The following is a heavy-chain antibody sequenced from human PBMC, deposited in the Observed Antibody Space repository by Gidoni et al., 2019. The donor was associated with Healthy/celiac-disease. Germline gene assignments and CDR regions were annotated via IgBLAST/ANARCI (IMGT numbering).Heavy chain of an antibody. V-gene: IGHV3-23*01. CDR3: AKSTTYSSSWYKVFDY. D-gene: IGHD6-13*01. Sequence: EVQLLESGGGLVQPGGSLSLSCAASGFTFSSYAMSWVRQAPGTGLEWVSAISGSGGSTYYADSVKGRFTISRDNSKNTLYLQMNSLRAEDTAVYYCAKSTTYSSSWYKVFDYWGQGTLVTVSS. CDR2: ISGSGGST. J-gene: IGHJ4*02. CDR1: GFTFSSYA.